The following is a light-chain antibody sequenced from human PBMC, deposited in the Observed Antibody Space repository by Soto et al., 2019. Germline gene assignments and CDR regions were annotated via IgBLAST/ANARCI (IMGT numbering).Light chain of an antibody. J-gene: IGKJ5*01. CDR1: QSVSSY. CDR2: GAS. V-gene: IGKV3-11*01. Sequence: EIVLTQSPATLSLSPGERATLSCRASQSVSSYLAWYQQKPGQAPTLLLYGASTGATGIPARFSGSGSGTEFTLTISSLESEDFAVYYCQQRSNWPPSTFGQGTRLDIK. CDR3: QQRSNWPPST.